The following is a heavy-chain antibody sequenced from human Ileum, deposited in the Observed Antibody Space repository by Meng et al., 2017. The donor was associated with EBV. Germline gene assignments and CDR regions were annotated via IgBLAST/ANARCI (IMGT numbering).Heavy chain of an antibody. Sequence: QVQRQEPRPGLVKPSGTLSLTCTVSGDSISSNSWWNWVRQPPGKGLEWIGDIYHSGDSNYNPSLKSRVTISLDNSNNQFSLTLSSVTAADTAVYYCARDPIPVPGRNFDYWGQGTLVTVSS. CDR1: GDSISSNSW. J-gene: IGHJ4*02. CDR2: IYHSGDS. V-gene: IGHV4-4*02. D-gene: IGHD6-19*01. CDR3: ARDPIPVPGRNFDY.